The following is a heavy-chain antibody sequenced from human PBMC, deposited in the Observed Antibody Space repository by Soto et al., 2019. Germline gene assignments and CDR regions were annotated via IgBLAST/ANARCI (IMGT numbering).Heavy chain of an antibody. V-gene: IGHV3-7*01. J-gene: IGHJ5*02. CDR1: GFTFSRLW. CDR3: ASSPSAPYNWFDL. Sequence: EVQLVESGGGLVQPGGSLRLSCAASGFTFSRLWMSWVRQVPGKGLEWVANIKQDGSETYYVDSVKGRFTISRDNAKNLLYLQMNSLRAGDQAGDYCASSPSAPYNWFDLWGQGTLVTVSS. CDR2: IKQDGSET.